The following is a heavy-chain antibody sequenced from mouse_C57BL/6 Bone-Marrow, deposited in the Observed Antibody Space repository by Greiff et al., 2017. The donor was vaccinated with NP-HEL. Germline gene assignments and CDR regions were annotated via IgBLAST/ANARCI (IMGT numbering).Heavy chain of an antibody. CDR3: ARGNLGNAMDY. D-gene: IGHD3-3*01. V-gene: IGHV1-80*01. CDR2: IYPGDGDT. CDR1: GYAFSSYW. Sequence: QVQLQQSGAELVKPGASVKISCKASGYAFSSYWMNWVKQRPGKGLEWIGQIYPGDGDTNYNGKFKGKATLTADKSSSTAYMQLSSLTSEDSAVYFCARGNLGNAMDYWGQGTSVTVSS. J-gene: IGHJ4*01.